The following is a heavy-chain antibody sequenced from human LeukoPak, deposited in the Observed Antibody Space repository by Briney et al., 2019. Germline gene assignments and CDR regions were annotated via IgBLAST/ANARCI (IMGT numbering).Heavy chain of an antibody. J-gene: IGHJ4*02. CDR2: ISYDGSNK. CDR1: GFTFSSYA. V-gene: IGHV3-30-3*01. CDR3: ARLTYYYDSSGNNSDY. Sequence: GRSLRLSCAASGFTFSSYAMHWVRQAPGKGLEWVAVISYDGSNKYYADSVKGRFTISRDNSKNTLYLQMNSLRAEDTAVYYCARLTYYYDSSGNNSDYWGQGTLVTVSS. D-gene: IGHD3-22*01.